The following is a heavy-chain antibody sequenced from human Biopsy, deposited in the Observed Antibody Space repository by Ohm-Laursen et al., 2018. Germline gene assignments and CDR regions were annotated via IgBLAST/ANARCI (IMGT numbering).Heavy chain of an antibody. CDR1: GGSISGSS. Sequence: SETLSLTCIVSGGSISGSSWSWIRQAPGRGLEWVGYISYSGSTSNNPSLKSRITISVDPSKNQISLKVTSVTAADTAVYYCAKHGSGWTGDDALHIWGQGTMVTVSS. CDR2: ISYSGST. J-gene: IGHJ3*02. CDR3: AKHGSGWTGDDALHI. V-gene: IGHV4-59*08. D-gene: IGHD6-19*01.